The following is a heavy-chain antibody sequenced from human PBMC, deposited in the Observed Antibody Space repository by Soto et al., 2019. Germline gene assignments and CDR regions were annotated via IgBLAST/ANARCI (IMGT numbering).Heavy chain of an antibody. CDR1: GFTFSSYS. J-gene: IGHJ5*02. CDR2: ISSSSSYI. V-gene: IGHV3-21*01. D-gene: IGHD3-3*01. CDR3: ARDGGLYDSPTFDP. Sequence: GGSLRLSCAASGFTFSSYSMNWVRQAPGKGLEWVSSISSSSSYIYYADSVKGRFTISRDNAKNSLYLQMNSLRAEDTAVYYCARDGGLYDSPTFDPWGQGTLVTVSS.